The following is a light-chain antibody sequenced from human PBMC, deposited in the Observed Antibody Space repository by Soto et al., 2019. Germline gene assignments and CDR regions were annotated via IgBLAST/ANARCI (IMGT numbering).Light chain of an antibody. CDR3: QQRSIWQWT. Sequence: EVVMPQSPTPLSVSPGETVTLSCRASQSFRSKLAWYQQKPGQAPRLLIYGASNRATGIPARFSGSGSGTDFTLTISSLEPEDFAVYYCQQRSIWQWTFGQGTKVDIK. J-gene: IGKJ1*01. CDR2: GAS. CDR1: QSFRSK. V-gene: IGKV3D-11*02.